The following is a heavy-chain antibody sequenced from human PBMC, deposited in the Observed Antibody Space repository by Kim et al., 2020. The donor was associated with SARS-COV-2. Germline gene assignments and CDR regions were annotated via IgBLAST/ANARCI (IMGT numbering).Heavy chain of an antibody. D-gene: IGHD6-19*01. J-gene: IGHJ6*02. CDR3: AKDGLHSSGFKGGNYYYGMDV. CDR2: ISGSGGST. CDR1: GFTFSSYA. V-gene: IGHV3-23*01. Sequence: GGSLRLSCAASGFTFSSYAMSWVRQAPGKGLEWVSAISGSGGSTYYADSVKGRFTISRDNSKNTLYLQMNSLRAEDTAVYYCAKDGLHSSGFKGGNYYYGMDVWGQGTTVTVSS.